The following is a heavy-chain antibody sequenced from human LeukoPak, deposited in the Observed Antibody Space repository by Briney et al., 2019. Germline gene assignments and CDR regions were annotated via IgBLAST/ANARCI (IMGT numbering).Heavy chain of an antibody. CDR1: GFTFSSYS. J-gene: IGHJ5*02. D-gene: IGHD4-17*01. CDR3: ARGTTVTTYRGLNWFDP. V-gene: IGHV3-48*04. CDR2: ISSSSSTI. Sequence: GGSLRLSCAASGFTFSSYSMNWVRQAPGKGLEWVSYISSSSSTIYYADSVKGRFTISRDNAKNSLYLQMNSLRAEDTAVYYCARGTTVTTYRGLNWFDPWGQGTLVTVSS.